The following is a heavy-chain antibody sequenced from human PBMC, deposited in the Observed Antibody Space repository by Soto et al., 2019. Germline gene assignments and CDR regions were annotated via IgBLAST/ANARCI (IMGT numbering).Heavy chain of an antibody. CDR2: IYYSGST. CDR1: GGSISSGDYY. CDR3: ARVRGGDCPPCTVGAFDI. J-gene: IGHJ3*02. Sequence: QVQLQESGPGLVKPSQTLSLTCTVSGGSISSGDYYWSWIRQPPGKGLEWIGYIYYSGSTYYNPSLKSRVTISVDTSNNPFSLKLSSVTAADTAVYYCARVRGGDCPPCTVGAFDIWGQGTMVTVSS. V-gene: IGHV4-30-4*01. D-gene: IGHD2-21*02.